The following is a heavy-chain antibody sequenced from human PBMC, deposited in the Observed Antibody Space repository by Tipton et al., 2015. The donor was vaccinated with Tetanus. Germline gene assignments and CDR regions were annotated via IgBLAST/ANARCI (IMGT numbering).Heavy chain of an antibody. CDR1: GGSISSYY. D-gene: IGHD4-23*01. CDR2: IYYSGST. Sequence: TLSLTCTVSGGSISSYYWSWIRQPPGKGLEWIGYIYYSGSTNYNPSLKSRVTISVDTSKNQFSLKLSSVTAADTAVYYCARLYGGNSYYYGMDVWGQGTTVTVSS. J-gene: IGHJ6*02. V-gene: IGHV4-59*01. CDR3: ARLYGGNSYYYGMDV.